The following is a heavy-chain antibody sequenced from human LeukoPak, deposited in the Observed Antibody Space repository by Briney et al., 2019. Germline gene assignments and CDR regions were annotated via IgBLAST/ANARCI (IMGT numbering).Heavy chain of an antibody. CDR3: SRSLDY. CDR1: GFPFSGYW. J-gene: IGHJ4*02. CDR2: INQDGSTQ. Sequence: PGGSLRLSCAASGFPFSGYWMDWVRQAPGKGMEWVANINQDGSTQYYAASVKGRFTISRDNAKSSLYLQMNILRAEATAVYYCSRSLDYLGQGALVTVSS. V-gene: IGHV3-7*01.